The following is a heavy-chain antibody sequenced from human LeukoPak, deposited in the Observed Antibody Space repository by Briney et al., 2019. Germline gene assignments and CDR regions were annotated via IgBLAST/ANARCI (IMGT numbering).Heavy chain of an antibody. D-gene: IGHD2-8*01. CDR3: ARANY. CDR2: IKHDESEK. Sequence: GGSLRLSCAASGLTFSSYWMSWVRQAPGKGLEWVASIKHDESEKYYVDSVKGRFTISRDNAKNSLFLQMNSLRAEDTALYYCARANYWGQGTLVTVSS. CDR1: GLTFSSYW. V-gene: IGHV3-7*01. J-gene: IGHJ4*02.